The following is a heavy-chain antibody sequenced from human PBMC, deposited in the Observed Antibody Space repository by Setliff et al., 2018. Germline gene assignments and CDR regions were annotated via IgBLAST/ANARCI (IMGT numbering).Heavy chain of an antibody. V-gene: IGHV1-69*05. D-gene: IGHD2-15*01. CDR1: GGTFSNYG. Sequence: SVKVSCKASGGTFSNYGVSWVRQAPGQGLEWMGGTIPLFGTTDYAQKFHGRVTIITDESTSTAYMELSRLTSDDTAVYYRAREGVDTRSSTDYRYYMDVWGQGTTVTVSS. CDR3: AREGVDTRSSTDYRYYMDV. CDR2: TIPLFGTT. J-gene: IGHJ6*03.